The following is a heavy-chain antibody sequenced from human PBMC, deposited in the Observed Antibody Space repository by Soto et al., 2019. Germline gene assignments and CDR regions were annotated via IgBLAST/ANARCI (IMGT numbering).Heavy chain of an antibody. D-gene: IGHD2-2*02. CDR3: ARDLPYNYYYMDV. Sequence: SETLSLTCAVYGGSFSGYYWSWIRQPPGKGLEWIGEINHSGSTNYNPSLKSRVTISVDTSKNQFSLKLSSVTAADTAVYYCARDLPYNYYYMDVWGKGTTVTVSS. CDR1: GGSFSGYY. V-gene: IGHV4-34*01. J-gene: IGHJ6*03. CDR2: INHSGST.